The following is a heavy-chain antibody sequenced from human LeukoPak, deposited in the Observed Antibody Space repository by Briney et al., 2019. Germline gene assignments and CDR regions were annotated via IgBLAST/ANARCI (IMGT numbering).Heavy chain of an antibody. CDR1: GFTFSYHY. V-gene: IGHV3-7*01. D-gene: IGHD6-25*01. Sequence: GGSLRLSCAASGFTFSYHYMSWVRQAPGKGLEWVANLNQDGSERNYVDSVKGRFTISRDNAKNSLYLQMNSLRAEDTGVFYCVRDSGICRGCAFDVWGHGTMVTVSS. CDR3: VRDSGICRGCAFDV. CDR2: LNQDGSER. J-gene: IGHJ3*01.